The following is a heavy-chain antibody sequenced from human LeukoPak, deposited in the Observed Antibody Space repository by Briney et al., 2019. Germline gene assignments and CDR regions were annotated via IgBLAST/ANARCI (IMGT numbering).Heavy chain of an antibody. D-gene: IGHD4-17*01. CDR2: IYYSGST. Sequence: SETLSLTCTVSGGSISSSSYYWGWIRQPPGKGLEWIGSIYYSGSTYYNPSLKSRVTISVDTSKNQFSLKVTSVTAADTAVYYCARQNGDYFDSWGQGTLVTVSS. V-gene: IGHV4-39*07. CDR3: ARQNGDYFDS. CDR1: GGSISSSSYY. J-gene: IGHJ4*02.